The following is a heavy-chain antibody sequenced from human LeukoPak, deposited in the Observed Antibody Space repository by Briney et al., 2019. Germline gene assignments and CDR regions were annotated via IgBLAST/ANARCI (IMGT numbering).Heavy chain of an antibody. CDR3: AKDPHDYGDYYDAFDI. J-gene: IGHJ3*02. D-gene: IGHD4-17*01. V-gene: IGHV1-2*02. CDR2: INPNSGGT. Sequence: ASVKVSCKASGYTFTGYYMHWVRQAPGQGLEWMGWINPNSGGTNYAQKFQGRVTMTRDTSISTAYMELSRLRSDDTALYYCAKDPHDYGDYYDAFDIWGQGTMVTISS. CDR1: GYTFTGYY.